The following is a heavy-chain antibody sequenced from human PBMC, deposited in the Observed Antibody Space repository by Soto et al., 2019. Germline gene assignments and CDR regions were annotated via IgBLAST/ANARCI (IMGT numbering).Heavy chain of an antibody. CDR2: INHSGST. CDR1: GGSFSGYY. J-gene: IGHJ4*02. D-gene: IGHD3-22*01. V-gene: IGHV4-34*01. CDR3: ARGGPRGSGYYYGWGVYFDY. Sequence: QVQLQQWGAGLLKPSETLSLTCAVYGGSFSGYYWSWIRQPPRKGLEWIGEINHSGSTNYNPSLKSRVTISVDTSKNQFSLKLSSVTAADTAVYYCARGGPRGSGYYYGWGVYFDYWGQGTLVTVSS.